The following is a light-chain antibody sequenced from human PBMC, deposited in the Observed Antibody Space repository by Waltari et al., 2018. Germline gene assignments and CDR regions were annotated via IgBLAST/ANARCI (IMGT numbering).Light chain of an antibody. CDR1: QGINVY. V-gene: IGKV1-16*01. CDR2: GAS. Sequence: DIQMTQSPSSLSASVGDRVPITCRASQGINVYLAWFQQKAGRAPKSLIKGASSLQSGVPSRFSGSGSGTDFTLTISSLQPEDSGTYYCQHYSNYPFTFGPGTKVDIK. J-gene: IGKJ3*01. CDR3: QHYSNYPFT.